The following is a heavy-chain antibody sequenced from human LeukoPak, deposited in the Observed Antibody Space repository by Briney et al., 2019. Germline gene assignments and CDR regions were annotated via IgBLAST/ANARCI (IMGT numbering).Heavy chain of an antibody. V-gene: IGHV3-48*03. D-gene: IGHD5-24*01. CDR2: STCSGATG. CDR1: GLNFHTFE. J-gene: IGHJ4*02. Sequence: GGSLRLSCAASGLNFHTFEMNWVRQAPGKGLEWVSDSTCSGATGFYADSVKGRFTMSRDNAKNSLYLQMDGLRAEDSGVYYCMRLLRRDGYKNPDYWGRGTLVTVSS. CDR3: MRLLRRDGYKNPDY.